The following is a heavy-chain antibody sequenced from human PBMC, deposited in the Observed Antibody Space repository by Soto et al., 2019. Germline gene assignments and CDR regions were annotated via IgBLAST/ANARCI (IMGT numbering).Heavy chain of an antibody. Sequence: GGSLRLSCSASGFTFSSYAMHWVRQAPGKGLEYVSAISSNGGSTYYADSVKGRFTISRDNSKNTLYLQMSSLRAEDTAVYYSVKDQAAAGTSYFDYWGQGTLVTVSS. D-gene: IGHD6-13*01. CDR2: ISSNGGST. V-gene: IGHV3-64D*06. J-gene: IGHJ4*02. CDR1: GFTFSSYA. CDR3: VKDQAAAGTSYFDY.